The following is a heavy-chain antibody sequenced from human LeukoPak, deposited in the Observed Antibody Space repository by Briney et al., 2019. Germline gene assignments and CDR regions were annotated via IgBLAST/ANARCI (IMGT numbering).Heavy chain of an antibody. J-gene: IGHJ3*02. V-gene: IGHV4-59*01. D-gene: IGHD3-10*01. CDR1: GGSISSYY. CDR3: ARSGWTYYYGSGSYGPFDI. CDR2: IYYSGST. Sequence: SETLSLTCTVSGGSISSYYWSWIRQPPGKGLEWIGYIYYSGSTNYNPSLKSRVTISVDTSKNQFSLKLSSVTAADTAVYYCARSGWTYYYGSGSYGPFDIWAKGQWSPSLQ.